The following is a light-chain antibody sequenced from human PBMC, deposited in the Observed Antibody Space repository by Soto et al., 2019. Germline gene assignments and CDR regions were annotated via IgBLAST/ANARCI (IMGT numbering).Light chain of an antibody. Sequence: EIVVTQSPGTLSLSAGERATLSCRTSQSVGNAFIGWYQQKPGQAPRFLMYGTSGWATATPDRFSGSGSGTDFTLTISRLEPEDFAVYDCQQYACSPTTFGQGTKVEI. J-gene: IGKJ1*01. CDR1: QSVGNAF. V-gene: IGKV3-20*01. CDR2: GTS. CDR3: QQYACSPTT.